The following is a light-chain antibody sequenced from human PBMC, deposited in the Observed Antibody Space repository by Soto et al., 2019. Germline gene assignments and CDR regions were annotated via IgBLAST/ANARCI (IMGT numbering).Light chain of an antibody. CDR1: QSVLYSSNNKNY. CDR2: WAS. J-gene: IGKJ3*01. V-gene: IGKV4-1*01. Sequence: DIVMTQFPDSLAVSLGERATINCKPSQSVLYSSNNKNYLAWYQQKPGQPPKLLIYWASTRESGVPDRFSGSGSGTDFTLTISSLQAEDVAVYYCQQYYSTPFTFGPGTKVDIK. CDR3: QQYYSTPFT.